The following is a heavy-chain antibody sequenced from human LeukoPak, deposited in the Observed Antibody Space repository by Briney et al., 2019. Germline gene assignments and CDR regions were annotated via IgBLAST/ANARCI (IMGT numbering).Heavy chain of an antibody. CDR2: IYSGGGL. J-gene: IGHJ4*02. D-gene: IGHD5-12*01. CDR3: AGVCSPDYIGYGHACDY. V-gene: IGHV3-53*01. CDR1: LFSLTSKS. Sequence: GGALRLSRVPSLFSLTSKSMRWVRRAPGKGLEGVTVIYSGGGLYCADSVKGRFTTSRDNSKNTLYLQMHSQRAEDTAVDYCAGVCSPDYIGYGHACDYWGQGTLVTVSP.